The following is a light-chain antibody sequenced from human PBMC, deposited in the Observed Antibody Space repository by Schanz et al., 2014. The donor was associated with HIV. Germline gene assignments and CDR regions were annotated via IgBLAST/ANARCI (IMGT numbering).Light chain of an antibody. J-gene: IGLJ2*01. CDR3: CAYVDTYTL. Sequence: QSALTQPRSVSGSPGQSVTISCSGTSSDVGGSPYVSWYRQYPGKAPKLMIFDVNKRPSGVPARFSGSISGNTASLTISGLQADDEGDYYCCAYVDTYTLFGGGTKLTVL. CDR1: SSDVGGSPY. V-gene: IGLV2-11*01. CDR2: DVN.